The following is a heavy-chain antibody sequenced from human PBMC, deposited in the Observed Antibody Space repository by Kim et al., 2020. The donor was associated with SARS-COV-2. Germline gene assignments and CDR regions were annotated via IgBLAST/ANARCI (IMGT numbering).Heavy chain of an antibody. D-gene: IGHD3-22*01. CDR3: ARAYDSSGSDAFDI. J-gene: IGHJ3*02. CDR2: ISDYNSNT. CDR1: GYTFTTYG. Sequence: ASVKVSCKASGYTFTTYGISWVRQAPGQGLEWMGWISDYNSNTNYAQKLQGRVTMTTDTSTSTAYMELRSLGSDDTAVYYCARAYDSSGSDAFDIWGQGTMVTVSS. V-gene: IGHV1-18*01.